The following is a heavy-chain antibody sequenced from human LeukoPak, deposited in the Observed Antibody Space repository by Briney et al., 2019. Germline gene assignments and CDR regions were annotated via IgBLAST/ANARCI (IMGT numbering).Heavy chain of an antibody. V-gene: IGHV3-23*01. D-gene: IGHD2-2*01. Sequence: GGSLRLSCAASGFTFSSYAMSWVRQAPGKGLEWVSAISGSGGSTYYADSVKGRFTISRDNSKNTLYLQMNSLRAEDTAVYYCAKVLGDVCTSYYYFDYWGQGTLVTVSS. J-gene: IGHJ4*02. CDR3: AKVLGDVCTSYYYFDY. CDR2: ISGSGGST. CDR1: GFTFSSYA.